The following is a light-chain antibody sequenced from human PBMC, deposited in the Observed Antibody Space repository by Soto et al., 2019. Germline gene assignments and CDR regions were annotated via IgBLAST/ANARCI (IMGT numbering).Light chain of an antibody. J-gene: IGKJ2*01. V-gene: IGKV3-20*01. CDR1: QSVSSSY. Sequence: EIVLTQSPGTLSLSPGERATLACRASQSVSSSYLAWYQQKPGQAPRLLIYRPSSRATGIPDRFSGSGSGTDFTLTISRVEPEDVAVYYCQQYGSSPYTLGQGTKLEIK. CDR3: QQYGSSPYT. CDR2: RPS.